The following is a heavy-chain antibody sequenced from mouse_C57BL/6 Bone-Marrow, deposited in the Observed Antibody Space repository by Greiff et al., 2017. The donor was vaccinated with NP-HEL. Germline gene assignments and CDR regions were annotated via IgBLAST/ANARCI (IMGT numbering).Heavy chain of an antibody. J-gene: IGHJ4*01. CDR3: APNYYGSSYAMDY. CDR1: GFTITNTY. D-gene: IGHD1-1*01. V-gene: IGHV14-3*01. CDR2: IDPANGNT. Sequence: VQLQQSVAELVRPGASVKLSCTASGFTITNTYMHWVKQRPEQGLEWIGRIDPANGNTKYAPKFQGKATITADTSSNTAYLPLSSLTSEDTAIYYCAPNYYGSSYAMDYWGQGTSVTVAS.